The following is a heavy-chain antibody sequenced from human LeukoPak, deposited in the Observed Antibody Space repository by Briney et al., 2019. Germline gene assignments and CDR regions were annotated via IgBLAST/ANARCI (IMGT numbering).Heavy chain of an antibody. V-gene: IGHV3-30*04. Sequence: PGGSLRLSCAASGFTFSSYAMQWVRQAPGKGLQWVAVISYDGRNKNSADSVKGRFTISRDNSKNTVYLQMNSLRAEDTAVYYCARDLDAVGAVDYWGQGTLVTVSS. D-gene: IGHD2-2*01. J-gene: IGHJ4*02. CDR2: ISYDGRNK. CDR3: ARDLDAVGAVDY. CDR1: GFTFSSYA.